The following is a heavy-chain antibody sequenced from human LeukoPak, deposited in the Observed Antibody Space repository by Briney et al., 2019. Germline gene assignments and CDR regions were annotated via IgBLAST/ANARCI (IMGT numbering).Heavy chain of an antibody. J-gene: IGHJ3*02. CDR3: ARDLFGYNAFDI. V-gene: IGHV3-20*04. D-gene: IGHD1-14*01. Sequence: GGSLRLSCAASGFTFDDYGMGWVRQAPGKGLEWVSGINWNGGSTGYADSVKGRLTISRDNAKNSLYLQMNSLRAEDTALYYCARDLFGYNAFDIWGQGTMVTVSS. CDR1: GFTFDDYG. CDR2: INWNGGST.